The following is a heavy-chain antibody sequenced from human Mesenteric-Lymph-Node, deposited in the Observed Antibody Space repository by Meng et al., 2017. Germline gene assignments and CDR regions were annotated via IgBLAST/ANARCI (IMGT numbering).Heavy chain of an antibody. CDR1: GDSVSSNSAA. Sequence: QTRSLTGAISGDSVSSNSAAWNWIRQSPSRGLEWLGRTYYRSKWYNDYAVSVKSRITINPDTSKNQFSLQLNSVTPEDTAVYYCARGGGYDSSGWGGELDYWGQGTLVTVSS. J-gene: IGHJ4*02. D-gene: IGHD3-22*01. CDR3: ARGGGYDSSGWGGELDY. CDR2: TYYRSKWYN. V-gene: IGHV6-1*01.